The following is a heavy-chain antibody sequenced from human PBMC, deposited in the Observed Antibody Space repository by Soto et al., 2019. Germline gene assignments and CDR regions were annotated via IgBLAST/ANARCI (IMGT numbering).Heavy chain of an antibody. CDR3: ARGSAYSDYDLEY. Sequence: PGGSLRLSCAASGFIFSSFAMNWVRQAPGKGLEWVSTISGSGGSTYYADSVKGRFTISRDKSTNTLYLHMNSLRAEDTAVYYCARGSAYSDYDLEYWGQGTLVTVSS. J-gene: IGHJ4*02. CDR1: GFIFSSFA. V-gene: IGHV3-23*01. CDR2: ISGSGGST. D-gene: IGHD4-17*01.